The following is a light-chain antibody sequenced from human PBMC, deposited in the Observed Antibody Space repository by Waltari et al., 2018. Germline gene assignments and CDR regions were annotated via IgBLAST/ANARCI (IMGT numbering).Light chain of an antibody. CDR1: SRDIGFYNY. CDR3: NSYTGSSSWV. CDR2: DVS. V-gene: IGLV2-14*01. J-gene: IGLJ3*02. Sequence: QSALTQPTSVSGSPGQSITISCTGTSRDIGFYNYVSWYQQYPGKVPHLLIYDVSDRPSGVSRRFSDTKSGNTASLTISGLQADDEADYYCNSYTGSSSWVFGGGTKLTVL.